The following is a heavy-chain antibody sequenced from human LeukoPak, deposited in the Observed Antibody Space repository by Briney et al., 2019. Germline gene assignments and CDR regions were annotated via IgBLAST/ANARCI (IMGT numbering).Heavy chain of an antibody. V-gene: IGHV4-30-4*01. J-gene: IGHJ4*02. CDR1: GGTVSSADYY. Sequence: SQTLSLTCTVSGGTVSSADYYWSWVRQPPGKGLEWIGYIHYRGSTYSNPSLKSRVTISVDTSKNQFSLKLSSVTAADTAVYYCARDRGSTAAGRGVFDYWGQGTLVTVSS. D-gene: IGHD6-13*01. CDR2: IHYRGST. CDR3: ARDRGSTAAGRGVFDY.